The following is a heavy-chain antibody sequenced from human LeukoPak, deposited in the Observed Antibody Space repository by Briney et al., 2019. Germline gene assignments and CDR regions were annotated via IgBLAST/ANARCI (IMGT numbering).Heavy chain of an antibody. CDR3: ARLYSSSLGRVFDY. CDR1: GGSISSYY. D-gene: IGHD6-13*01. V-gene: IGHV4-59*01. CDR2: IYYSGST. Sequence: PSETLSLTCTVSGGSISSYYWSWIRQPPGKGLEWIGYIYYSGSTNYNPSLKSRVTISVDTSKNQFSLKLSSVTAADTAVYYCARLYSSSLGRVFDYWGQGTLVTVSS. J-gene: IGHJ4*02.